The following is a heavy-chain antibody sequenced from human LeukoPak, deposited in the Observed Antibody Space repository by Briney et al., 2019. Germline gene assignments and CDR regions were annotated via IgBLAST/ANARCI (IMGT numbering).Heavy chain of an antibody. CDR3: ARDKYSYGYRSLGY. J-gene: IGHJ4*02. D-gene: IGHD5-18*01. V-gene: IGHV3-7*01. Sequence: PGGSLRLSCAASGFTFSSYWMSWVRQAPGKGLEWVANIKQDGSEKYYVDSVKGRFTISRDNAKNSLYLQMNSLRAEYTAVYYCARDKYSYGYRSLGYWGQGTLVTVSS. CDR1: GFTFSSYW. CDR2: IKQDGSEK.